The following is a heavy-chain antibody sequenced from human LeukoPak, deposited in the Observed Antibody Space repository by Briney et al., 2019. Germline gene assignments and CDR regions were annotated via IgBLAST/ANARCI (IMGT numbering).Heavy chain of an antibody. CDR3: ARRPDYVWGSYHKTFDY. V-gene: IGHV4-39*01. Sequence: PSETLSLTCTVSGGSISSSSYYWGWIRQPPGKGLEWIGSIYYSGSTYYNPSLKSRATISVDTSKNQFSLKLSSVTAADTAVYYCARRPDYVWGSYHKTFDYWGQGTLVTVSS. CDR1: GGSISSSSYY. J-gene: IGHJ4*02. D-gene: IGHD3-16*01. CDR2: IYYSGST.